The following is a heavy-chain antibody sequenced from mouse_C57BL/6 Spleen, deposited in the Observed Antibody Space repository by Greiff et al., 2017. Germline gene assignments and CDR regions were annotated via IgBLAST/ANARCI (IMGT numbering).Heavy chain of an antibody. Sequence: QVQLQQPGTELVKPGASVKLSCKASGYTFTSYWMHWVKQRPGQGLEWIGNINPSNGGTNYNEKFKSKATLTADKSSSTAYMQLSSLTSEDSAVYYCAREKGYYGSRYFDVWGTGTTVTVSS. D-gene: IGHD1-1*01. J-gene: IGHJ1*03. CDR3: AREKGYYGSRYFDV. CDR1: GYTFTSYW. CDR2: INPSNGGT. V-gene: IGHV1-53*01.